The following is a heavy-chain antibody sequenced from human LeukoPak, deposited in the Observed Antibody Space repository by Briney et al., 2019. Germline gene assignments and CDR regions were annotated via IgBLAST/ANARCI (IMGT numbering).Heavy chain of an antibody. CDR1: GGSISSYC. D-gene: IGHD3-10*01. CDR3: ARNHYYGSGSYQDAFDI. Sequence: SETLSLTCTVSGGSISSYCWSWIRQPPGKGLEWIGYIYYSGSTNYNPSLKSRVTISVDKSKNQFSLKLSSVTAADTAVYYCARNHYYGSGSYQDAFDIWGQGTMVTVSS. J-gene: IGHJ3*02. CDR2: IYYSGST. V-gene: IGHV4-59*01.